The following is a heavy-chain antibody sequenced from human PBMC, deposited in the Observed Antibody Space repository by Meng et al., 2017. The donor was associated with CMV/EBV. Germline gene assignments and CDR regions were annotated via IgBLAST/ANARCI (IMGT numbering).Heavy chain of an antibody. J-gene: IGHJ6*02. CDR2: IYYSGST. V-gene: IGHV4-39*07. CDR3: ARDLYYDSSGYYNLAGYYYGMDV. Sequence: GSLRLSCTVSGGSISSSSYYWGWIRQPPGKGLEWIGSIYYSGSTYYNPSLKSRVTISVDTSKNQFSLKLSSVTAADTAVYYCARDLYYDSSGYYNLAGYYYGMDVWGQGTTVTVS. CDR1: GGSISSSSYY. D-gene: IGHD3-22*01.